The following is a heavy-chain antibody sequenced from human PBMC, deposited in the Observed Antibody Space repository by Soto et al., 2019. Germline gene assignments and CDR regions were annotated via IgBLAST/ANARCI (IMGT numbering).Heavy chain of an antibody. CDR1: GYTFTSYG. Sequence: ASVKVSCKASGYTFTSYGISWVRQAPGQGLEWMGWISAYNGNTSYAQKFQGRVTMPTDTSTSTAYLELRSLRSDDTAVYYCTRDGYCSGGSCYSRPYGMDVWGQGTTVTVSS. CDR2: ISAYNGNT. CDR3: TRDGYCSGGSCYSRPYGMDV. J-gene: IGHJ6*02. V-gene: IGHV1-18*04. D-gene: IGHD2-15*01.